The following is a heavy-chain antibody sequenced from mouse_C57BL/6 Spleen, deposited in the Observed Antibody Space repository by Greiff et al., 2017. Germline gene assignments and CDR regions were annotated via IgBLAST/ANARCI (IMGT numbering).Heavy chain of an antibody. J-gene: IGHJ1*03. V-gene: IGHV1-64*01. Sequence: VQLQQPGAELVKPGASVKLSCKASGYTFTSYWMHWVKQRPGQGLEWIGMIHPNSGSTNYNEKFKSKATLTVDKSSSTAYMQLSSLTSEDSAVYYCARSGEIYYGYFDVWGTGTTVTVSS. CDR2: IHPNSGST. D-gene: IGHD2-1*01. CDR3: ARSGEIYYGYFDV. CDR1: GYTFTSYW.